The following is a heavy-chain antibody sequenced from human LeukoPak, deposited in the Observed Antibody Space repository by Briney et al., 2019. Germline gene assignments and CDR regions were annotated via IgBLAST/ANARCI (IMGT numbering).Heavy chain of an antibody. D-gene: IGHD3-10*02. CDR1: GFTFSSYG. CDR3: AELGITMIGGV. CDR2: ISYDGSNK. Sequence: PGGSLRLSCVVSGFTFSSYGMHWVRQAPGKGLEWVAVISYDGSNKYYADSVKGRFTISRDNAKNSLYLQMNSLRAEDTAVYYCAELGITMIGGVWGKGTTVTISS. J-gene: IGHJ6*04. V-gene: IGHV3-30*18.